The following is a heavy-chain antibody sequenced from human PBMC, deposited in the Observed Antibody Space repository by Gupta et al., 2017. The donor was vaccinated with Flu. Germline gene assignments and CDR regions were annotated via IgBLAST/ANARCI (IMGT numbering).Heavy chain of an antibody. J-gene: IGHJ1*01. CDR3: ARLTPCGGDCYYFQH. Sequence: QVQLVQSGTEVKKPGSSVKVSCKASGGTFGSSTFTWVRQAPGQGLEWMGGILPVLGAADYAQKFQGRVTITAAESTNTVYMEVRSLRSEDTAMYYCARLTPCGGDCYYFQHWGQGTLVTVSS. CDR2: ILPVLGAA. D-gene: IGHD2-21*02. V-gene: IGHV1-69*01. CDR1: GGTFGSST.